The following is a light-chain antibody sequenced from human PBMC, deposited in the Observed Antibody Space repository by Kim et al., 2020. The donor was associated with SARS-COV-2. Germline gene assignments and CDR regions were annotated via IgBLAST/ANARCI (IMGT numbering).Light chain of an antibody. V-gene: IGKV1-39*01. CDR1: QKISTY. CDR3: QHNYSPPLT. Sequence: DIQMSQSPSSLSASVGDSVTITCRASQKISTYLTWYQQKVGKGPTLLIYAASILHNGVPSRFSGSGSGTDFTLTINKLQPEDFAVYYCQHNYSPPLTFGPGTKVDIK. CDR2: AAS. J-gene: IGKJ3*01.